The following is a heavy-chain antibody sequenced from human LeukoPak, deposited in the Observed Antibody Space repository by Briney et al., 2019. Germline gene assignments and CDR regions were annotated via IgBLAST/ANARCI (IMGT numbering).Heavy chain of an antibody. J-gene: IGHJ4*02. CDR2: ISGSGGST. Sequence: GGSLRLSCAASGFTFSSYAMSWVRQAPGKGLEWVSAISGSGGSTYYADSVKGRFTISRDNSKNTLYLQMNSLRAEDTAVYYCAKVKPDYYDSSGSFDYWGQGTLVTVSS. V-gene: IGHV3-23*01. CDR3: AKVKPDYYDSSGSFDY. D-gene: IGHD3-22*01. CDR1: GFTFSSYA.